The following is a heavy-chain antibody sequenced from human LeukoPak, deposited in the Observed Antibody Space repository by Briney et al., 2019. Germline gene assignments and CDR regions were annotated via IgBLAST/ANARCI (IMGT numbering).Heavy chain of an antibody. V-gene: IGHV1-69*13. CDR1: GGTFSSYA. D-gene: IGHD2-2*01. J-gene: IGHJ5*02. CDR2: IIPIFGTA. CDR3: ARGDVVPAAKGFDP. Sequence: GASVKVSCKASGGTFSSYAISWVRQAPGQGLEWMGGIIPIFGTANYAQKFQGRVTITADESTSTAYMELSSLRSEDTAVYYCARGDVVPAAKGFDPWGQGTLVTVSS.